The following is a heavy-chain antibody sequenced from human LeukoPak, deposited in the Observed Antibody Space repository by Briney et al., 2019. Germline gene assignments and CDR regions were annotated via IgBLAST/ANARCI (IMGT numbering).Heavy chain of an antibody. D-gene: IGHD3-10*01. V-gene: IGHV3-23*03. Sequence: GSLRLSCAASGFTFSSYAMSWVRQAPGKGLEWVSVIYRGGSKDYGDSVKGRFTISRDNSKNTLYLQMNSLRAEDTAIYYCARIFYYGSGNNWFDPWGQGTLVTVSS. CDR1: GFTFSSYA. J-gene: IGHJ5*02. CDR3: ARIFYYGSGNNWFDP. CDR2: IYRGGSK.